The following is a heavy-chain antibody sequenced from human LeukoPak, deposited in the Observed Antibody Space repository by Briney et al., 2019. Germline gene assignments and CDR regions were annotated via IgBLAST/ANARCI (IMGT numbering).Heavy chain of an antibody. D-gene: IGHD6-19*01. CDR2: ISFDKSNK. J-gene: IGHJ3*02. CDR3: ARSGVQWQWLLTYDAFDI. V-gene: IGHV3-30-3*01. CDR1: GFTFSSYA. Sequence: GGSLRLSCAASGFTFSSYAMHWVRQAPGKGLEWVALISFDKSNKYYADSVKGRFTISRDNSKNTLFVQMNSLRTEDTAVYYCARSGVQWQWLLTYDAFDIWGQGTMVTVSS.